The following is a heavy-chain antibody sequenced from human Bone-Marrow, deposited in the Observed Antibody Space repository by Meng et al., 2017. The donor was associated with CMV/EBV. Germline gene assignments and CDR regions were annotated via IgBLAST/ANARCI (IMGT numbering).Heavy chain of an antibody. D-gene: IGHD3-3*01. CDR3: ARGRGTIFGVVIRNWFDP. J-gene: IGHJ5*02. CDR2: INHSGST. Sequence: SETLSLTCAVYGGSFGGYYWSWIRQPPGKGLEWIGEINHSGSTNYNPSLKSRVTISVDTSKNQFSLKLSSVTAADTAVYYCARGRGTIFGVVIRNWFDPWGQGTLVTVSS. CDR1: GGSFGGYY. V-gene: IGHV4-34*01.